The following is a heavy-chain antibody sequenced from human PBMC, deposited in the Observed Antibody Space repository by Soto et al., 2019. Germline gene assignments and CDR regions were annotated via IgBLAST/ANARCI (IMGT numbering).Heavy chain of an antibody. V-gene: IGHV1-69*06. CDR1: GGTFSSYA. CDR2: IIPIFGTA. J-gene: IGHJ4*02. CDR3: AKRAYCSGGSCFQPGFDY. Sequence: GASVKVSCKASGGTFSSYAISWVRQAPGQGLEWMGGIIPIFGTADYAQKFQGRVTITADKSTSTAYMELSSLRSEDTAVYYCAKRAYCSGGSCFQPGFDYWGQGTLVTVSS. D-gene: IGHD2-15*01.